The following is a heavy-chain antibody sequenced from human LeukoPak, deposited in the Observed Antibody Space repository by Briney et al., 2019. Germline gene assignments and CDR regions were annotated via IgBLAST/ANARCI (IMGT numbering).Heavy chain of an antibody. CDR2: ISSSSSYI. J-gene: IGHJ4*02. Sequence: GGPLRLSFAASGFTFSSYSMNWVRPAPGKGLEWVSSISSSSSYIYYADSVKGRFTISRDNAKNSLYLQMNSLRAEDTAVYYCARVGQWLVLEEYYFDYWGQGTLVTVSS. CDR1: GFTFSSYS. CDR3: ARVGQWLVLEEYYFDY. D-gene: IGHD6-19*01. V-gene: IGHV3-21*01.